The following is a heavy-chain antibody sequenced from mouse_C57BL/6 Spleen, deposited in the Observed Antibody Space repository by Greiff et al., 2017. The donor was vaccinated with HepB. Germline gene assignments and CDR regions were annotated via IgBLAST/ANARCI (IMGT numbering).Heavy chain of an antibody. J-gene: IGHJ2*01. D-gene: IGHD2-4*01. Sequence: VQLQQPGAELVKPGASVKLSCKASGYTFTSYWMHWVKQRPGQGLEWIGMIHPNSGSTNNNEKFKSKATLTVDKSSSTAYMQLSSLTSEDSAVYYCARVYYDYDGVDYWGQGTTLTVSS. V-gene: IGHV1-64*01. CDR3: ARVYYDYDGVDY. CDR1: GYTFTSYW. CDR2: IHPNSGST.